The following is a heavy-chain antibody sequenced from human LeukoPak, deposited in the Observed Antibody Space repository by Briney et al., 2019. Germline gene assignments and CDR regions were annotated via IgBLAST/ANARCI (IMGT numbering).Heavy chain of an antibody. J-gene: IGHJ6*03. D-gene: IGHD3-10*01. V-gene: IGHV1-18*01. CDR2: ISAYSGNT. CDR3: ARAGSGRYYYYMDV. Sequence: ASVKVSCKASGYTFTSYGITWVRQAPGQGLEWMGWISAYSGNTNYAQKLQGRVTMTTDTSTNTAYMELRSLRSDDTAVYYCARAGSGRYYYYMDVWGKGTTVTVSS. CDR1: GYTFTSYG.